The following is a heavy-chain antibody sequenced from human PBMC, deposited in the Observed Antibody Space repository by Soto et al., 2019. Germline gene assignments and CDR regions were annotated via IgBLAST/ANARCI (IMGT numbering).Heavy chain of an antibody. Sequence: EVQLVESGGGLVQPGGSLRLSCAASGIRISDYWMSWVRQVPGKGPEWVSRIKNDGSVTGYAASVKGPFSISSHNAKSTLDLQMNTLRGEDTAVYYCARCDWFDTWGQGTLVTVSS. J-gene: IGHJ5*02. CDR3: ARCDWFDT. CDR2: IKNDGSVT. CDR1: GIRISDYW. V-gene: IGHV3-74*01.